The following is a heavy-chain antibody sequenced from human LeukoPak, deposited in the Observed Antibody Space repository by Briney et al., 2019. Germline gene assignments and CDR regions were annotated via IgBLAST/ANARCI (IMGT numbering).Heavy chain of an antibody. CDR3: ARDRAYCSSTSCQFTDYYYYMDV. V-gene: IGHV1-2*02. D-gene: IGHD2-2*01. CDR1: GYTFTGYY. CDR2: INPNSGGT. Sequence: ASVKVSCKASGYTFTGYYMHWVRQAPGQGLEWIGWINPNSGGTNYAQKFQGRVTMTRDTSISTAYMELSRLRSDDTAVYYCARDRAYCSSTSCQFTDYYYYMDVWGKGTTVTVSS. J-gene: IGHJ6*03.